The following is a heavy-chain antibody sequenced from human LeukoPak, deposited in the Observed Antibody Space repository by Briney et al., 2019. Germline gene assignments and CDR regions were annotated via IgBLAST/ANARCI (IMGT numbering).Heavy chain of an antibody. V-gene: IGHV4-4*02. J-gene: IGHJ4*02. CDR2: IYHSGST. D-gene: IGHD4-11*01. Sequence: SETLSLTCAVSGGSISSSNWWSWVRQPPGKGLEWIGEIYHSGSTNYNPSLKSRVTMSVDSSKNQFSLRLTSVTAADTAVYYCAGGIGTTVRGYFDFWGQGTQVTVSS. CDR3: AGGIGTTVRGYFDF. CDR1: GGSISSSNW.